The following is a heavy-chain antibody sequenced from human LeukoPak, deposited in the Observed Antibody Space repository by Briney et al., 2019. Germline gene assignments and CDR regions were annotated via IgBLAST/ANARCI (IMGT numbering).Heavy chain of an antibody. Sequence: ASVKVSCKASGYTFTSYDINWVRQATGQGLEWMGWMNPDSGATGYEQKFQGRVTMTRDTSTSTVYMELSSLRSEDTAVYYCARVGRIAAAESDYWGQGTLVTVSS. J-gene: IGHJ4*02. D-gene: IGHD6-13*01. CDR1: GYTFTSYD. V-gene: IGHV1-8*01. CDR3: ARVGRIAAAESDY. CDR2: MNPDSGAT.